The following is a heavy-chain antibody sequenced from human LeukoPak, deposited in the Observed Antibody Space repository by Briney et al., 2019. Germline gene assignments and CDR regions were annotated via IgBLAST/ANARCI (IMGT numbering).Heavy chain of an antibody. J-gene: IGHJ5*02. D-gene: IGHD3-3*01. Sequence: GASVKVSCKASGYTFTTYGISWVRQAPGQGLEWMGWINPNSGGTNYAQKFQGRVTMTRDTSISTAYMELSRLRSDDTAVYYCARDLTIFALSNWFDPWGQGTLVTVSS. CDR1: GYTFTTYG. CDR3: ARDLTIFALSNWFDP. V-gene: IGHV1-2*02. CDR2: INPNSGGT.